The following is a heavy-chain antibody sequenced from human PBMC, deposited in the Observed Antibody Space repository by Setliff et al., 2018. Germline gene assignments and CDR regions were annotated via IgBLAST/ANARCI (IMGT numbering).Heavy chain of an antibody. D-gene: IGHD3-10*01. CDR2: ISGYNGNT. V-gene: IGHV1-18*01. J-gene: IGHJ6*03. CDR3: ARVFFGVNDGLYHYFNMDI. CDR1: GYSFINYG. Sequence: WASVKVSCKTSGYSFINYGLSWMRQAPGQGLEWVGWISGYNGNTDYAQNLQGRVTMTTDTSTRTAYMELRSLRSDDTAAYYCARVFFGVNDGLYHYFNMDIWGKGTTVTVSS.